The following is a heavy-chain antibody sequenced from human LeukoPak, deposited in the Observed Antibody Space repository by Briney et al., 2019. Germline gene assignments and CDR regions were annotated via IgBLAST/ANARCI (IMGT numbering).Heavy chain of an antibody. CDR1: VSTSY. J-gene: IGHJ4*02. V-gene: IGHV4-59*02. CDR3: VRGSSGYSYG. Sequence: VSTSYRGCNWKPPGKGLEWLGYIYYSGSTHYNPSLKSRVTISIDTSKNQFSLNLSSVTAADTAVYYCVRGSSGYSYGWGQGTLVTVSS. CDR2: IYYSGST. D-gene: IGHD5-18*01.